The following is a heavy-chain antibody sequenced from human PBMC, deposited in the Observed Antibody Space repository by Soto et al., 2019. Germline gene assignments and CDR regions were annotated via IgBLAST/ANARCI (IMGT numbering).Heavy chain of an antibody. D-gene: IGHD6-19*01. CDR1: GGTFSKYA. J-gene: IGHJ6*02. CDR3: ARWLKEAGIGGNYYDGMDV. CDR2: IMPMFGRA. Sequence: QVQLVQSGAEVKKPGSSVKVSCKASGGTFSKYALSWVRQAPGHGLEWMGGIMPMFGRADYAPKFQGRDTITADESTRTAHMDLRSLRSEDTAVYYCARWLKEAGIGGNYYDGMDVCGQGTPVTVSS. V-gene: IGHV1-69*12.